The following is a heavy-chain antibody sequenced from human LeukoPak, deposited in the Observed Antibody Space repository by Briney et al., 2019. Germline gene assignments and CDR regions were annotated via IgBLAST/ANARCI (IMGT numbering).Heavy chain of an antibody. Sequence: ASVKVSCKASGYTFTSYGISWVRQAPGQGLEWMGWISAYNGNTNYAQKLQGRVTMTTDTSTSTAYMELSRLRSDDTAVYYCARGGNYYGSGSYYSGTDYWGQGTLVTVSS. D-gene: IGHD3-10*01. CDR2: ISAYNGNT. CDR1: GYTFTSYG. J-gene: IGHJ4*02. V-gene: IGHV1-18*01. CDR3: ARGGNYYGSGSYYSGTDY.